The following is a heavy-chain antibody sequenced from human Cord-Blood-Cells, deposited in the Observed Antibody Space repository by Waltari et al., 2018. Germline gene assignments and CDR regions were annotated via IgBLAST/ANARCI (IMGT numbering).Heavy chain of an antibody. CDR1: GFTFSSYW. CDR3: ARDSAAGYYYYMDV. J-gene: IGHJ6*03. D-gene: IGHD6-13*01. Sequence: EVQLVESGGGLVQPGGSLRLSCAASGFTFSSYWMPWFRQAPGKGLVWVSRINSDGSSTSYADSVKGRFTISRDNAKNTLYLQMNSLRAEDTAVYYCARDSAAGYYYYMDVWGKGTTVTVSS. V-gene: IGHV3-74*01. CDR2: INSDGSST.